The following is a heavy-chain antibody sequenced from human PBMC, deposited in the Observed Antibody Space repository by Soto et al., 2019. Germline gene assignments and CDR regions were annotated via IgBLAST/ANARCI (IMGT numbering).Heavy chain of an antibody. CDR1: GYTFTSYG. Sequence: ASVKVSCKASGYTFTSYGITCVRRAPGQGLEWMGWISAYNGNTNYAQKLQGRVTMTTDTSTSTAYMELRSLRSDDTAVYYCASWYYGSGSYYDSDYWGQGTLVTVSS. V-gene: IGHV1-18*01. CDR3: ASWYYGSGSYYDSDY. J-gene: IGHJ4*02. CDR2: ISAYNGNT. D-gene: IGHD3-10*01.